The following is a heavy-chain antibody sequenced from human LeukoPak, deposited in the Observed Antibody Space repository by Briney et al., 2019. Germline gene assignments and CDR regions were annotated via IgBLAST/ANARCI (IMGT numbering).Heavy chain of an antibody. CDR1: GFTFSTYA. V-gene: IGHV3-23*01. CDR2: ISGSSRHI. CDR3: GKDLDGF. D-gene: IGHD6-25*01. Sequence: GGSLRLSCAASGFTFSTYAMSWVRQAPGKGLEWVSIISGSSRHIYYADSVKGRFTISRDNSKNTLYLQMTSLRAEDTAVYYWGKDLDGFWGQGTLVTVSS. J-gene: IGHJ4*02.